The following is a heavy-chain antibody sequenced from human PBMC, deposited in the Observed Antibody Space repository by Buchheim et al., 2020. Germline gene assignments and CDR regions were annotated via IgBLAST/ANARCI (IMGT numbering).Heavy chain of an antibody. CDR1: GGSVSSGSYY. D-gene: IGHD4-23*01. V-gene: IGHV4-61*01. CDR3: ARGSQRYGGNPGFDY. Sequence: QVQLQESGPGLVKPSETLSLTCTVSGGSVSSGSYYWSWIRQPPGQGLEWIGYIYYSGSTNYNPSLKSRVTISVDTSKNQFSLKLSSVTAADTAVYYCARGSQRYGGNPGFDYWGQGTL. CDR2: IYYSGST. J-gene: IGHJ4*02.